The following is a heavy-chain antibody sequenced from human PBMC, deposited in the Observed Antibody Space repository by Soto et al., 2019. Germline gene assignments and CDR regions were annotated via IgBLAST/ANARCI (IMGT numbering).Heavy chain of an antibody. CDR3: ARVDYSDSSGYYGY. J-gene: IGHJ4*02. Sequence: QVQLVQSGAEVKKPGASVKVSCKASGYTFTIYGISWVRQAPGQGLECLGWISGYNGNTDYAQNLQDRVTLTTDASTSSLYLAPRSLRSDDTAIYYCARVDYSDSSGYYGYWGQGTLLSVPS. CDR1: GYTFTIYG. V-gene: IGHV1-18*04. D-gene: IGHD3-22*01. CDR2: ISGYNGNT.